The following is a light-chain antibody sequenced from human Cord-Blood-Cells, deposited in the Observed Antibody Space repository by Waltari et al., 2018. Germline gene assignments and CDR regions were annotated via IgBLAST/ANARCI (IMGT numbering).Light chain of an antibody. CDR1: QSVSSSY. Sequence: EILLTQSPGTLSLSPGERATLSCRASQSVSSSYLAWYQQKPGQAPRLLIYGASSRATGIPYRFSGSGSGTDFTLTISRLEPEDFAVYYCQQYGSSMYTFGQGTKLEIK. J-gene: IGKJ2*01. V-gene: IGKV3-20*01. CDR3: QQYGSSMYT. CDR2: GAS.